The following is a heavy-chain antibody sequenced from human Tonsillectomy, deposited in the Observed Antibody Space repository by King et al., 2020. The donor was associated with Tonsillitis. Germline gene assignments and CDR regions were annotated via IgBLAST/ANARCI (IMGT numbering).Heavy chain of an antibody. D-gene: IGHD3-3*01. CDR2: IIPMFGTT. V-gene: IGHV1-69*12. CDR3: ARDPDDLGVDY. CDR1: GGTFSSIFRDYA. J-gene: IGHJ4*02. Sequence: QLVQSGAEVKKPGSSVKVSCKASGGTFSSIFRDYAISWVRQAPGQGLEWMGGIIPMFGTTHYAQKFQGRVTLTADESTSSAYMELRSLRSEDTAVYYCARDPDDLGVDYWGQGTLVTVSS.